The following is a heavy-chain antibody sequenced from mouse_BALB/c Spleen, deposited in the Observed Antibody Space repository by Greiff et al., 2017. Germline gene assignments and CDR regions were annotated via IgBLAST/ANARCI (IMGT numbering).Heavy chain of an antibody. Sequence: VQLQQSGAELANPGASVQMSCKASGYTFTSYWMHWVKQRPGQGLEWIGYITPSTGYTEDNQKFKDKATLPADKSSSTASMQLRSLTSEDSAVYACASSCRYYAMDYWGQGTAVTVSA. CDR2: ITPSTGYT. CDR1: GYTFTSYW. J-gene: IGHJ4*01. CDR3: ASSCRYYAMDY. V-gene: IGHV1-7*01.